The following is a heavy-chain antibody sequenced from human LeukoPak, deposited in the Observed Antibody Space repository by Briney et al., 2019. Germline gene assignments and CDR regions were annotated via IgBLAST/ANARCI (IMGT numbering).Heavy chain of an antibody. V-gene: IGHV5-51*01. D-gene: IGHD6-13*01. CDR2: IYPGDSDV. CDR1: GYSFSNYW. CDR3: ARQGYNSTWDRYLAY. Sequence: GESLKISCKGSGYSFSNYWIGWVRQMPGKGLEGIGIIYPGDSDVRYSPSFQGQVTISADKSISTAYLQWSSLQASDTAMYYCARQGYNSTWDRYLAYWGQGTPVTVSS. J-gene: IGHJ4*02.